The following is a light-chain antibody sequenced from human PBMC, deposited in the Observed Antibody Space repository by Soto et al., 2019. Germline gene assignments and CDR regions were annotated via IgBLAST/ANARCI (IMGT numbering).Light chain of an antibody. Sequence: ALTQPASVSGSPGQSITISCTGTSSDVGGYNYVSWYQQHPGKAPKLMIYDVSNRPSGVSNLFSGSKSANTASLTISGVQAEDEADYYCSSYTSSSTLDVFGTGTKVTVL. CDR1: SSDVGGYNY. J-gene: IGLJ1*01. CDR2: DVS. CDR3: SSYTSSSTLDV. V-gene: IGLV2-14*01.